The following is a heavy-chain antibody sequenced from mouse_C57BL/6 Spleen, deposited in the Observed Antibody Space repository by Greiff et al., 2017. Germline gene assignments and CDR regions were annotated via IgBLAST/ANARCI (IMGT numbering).Heavy chain of an antibody. J-gene: IGHJ2*01. CDR3: ARVLGRNWFDY. CDR1: GYAFSSSW. V-gene: IGHV1-82*01. CDR2: IYPGDGDT. D-gene: IGHD4-1*01. Sequence: VKLMESGPELVKPGASVKISCKASGYAFSSSWMNWVKQRPGKGLEWIGRIYPGDGDTNYNGKFKGKATLTADQSSSTAYMQLSSLTSEDSAVYCCARVLGRNWFDYWGQGTTLTVSS.